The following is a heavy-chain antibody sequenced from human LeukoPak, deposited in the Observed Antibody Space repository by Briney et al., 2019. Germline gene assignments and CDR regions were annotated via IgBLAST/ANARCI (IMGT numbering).Heavy chain of an antibody. CDR1: GGSFSGYY. J-gene: IGHJ5*02. CDR2: INHSGST. V-gene: IGHV4-34*01. D-gene: IGHD5-12*01. CDR3: ARHFRLRFSVNNWFDP. Sequence: SETLSLTCAVYGGSFSGYYWSWIRQPPGKGLEWIGEINHSGSTNYNPSLKSRVTISVDTSKNQFSLKLSSVTAADTAVYYCARHFRLRFSVNNWFDPWGQGTLVTVSS.